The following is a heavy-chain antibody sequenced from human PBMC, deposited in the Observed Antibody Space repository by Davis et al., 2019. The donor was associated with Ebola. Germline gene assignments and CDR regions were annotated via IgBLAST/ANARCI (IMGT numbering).Heavy chain of an antibody. CDR3: ARAGTFFPFDH. J-gene: IGHJ4*02. Sequence: GESLKISCTTSGYGFTNYWIGWVRHVPGKGLEWMGIFYPGTSAAKYNPTFQGQVTFSADKSINPAYLQWNSLKASDTAIYYCARAGTFFPFDHWGQGTRFTVSS. CDR2: FYPGTSAA. D-gene: IGHD1-26*01. CDR1: GYGFTNYW. V-gene: IGHV5-51*01.